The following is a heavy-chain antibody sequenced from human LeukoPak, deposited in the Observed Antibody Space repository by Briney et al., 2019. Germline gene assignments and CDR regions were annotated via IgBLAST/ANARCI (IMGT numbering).Heavy chain of an antibody. J-gene: IGHJ4*02. D-gene: IGHD3-10*01. CDR2: IKSKGDGEAT. V-gene: IGHV3-15*01. CDR1: GFTFTNAW. CDR3: TTDLGLTMIRGVIVD. Sequence: GGSLRLSCAASGFTFTNAWMTWVRQAPGKGLEWVGRIKSKGDGEATDYAAPVKGRFIMSRDDSKATMYLQMYSLEAEDTAVYYCTTDLGLTMIRGVIVDWGQGALVTVSS.